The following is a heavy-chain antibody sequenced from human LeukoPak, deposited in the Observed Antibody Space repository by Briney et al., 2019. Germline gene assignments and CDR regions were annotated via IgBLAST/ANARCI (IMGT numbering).Heavy chain of an antibody. D-gene: IGHD5-12*01. V-gene: IGHV1-2*02. Sequence: ASVKVSCKASGYTFTCYYMHWVRQAPGQGLEWMGWINPNSGGTNYAQKFQGRVTITADKSTSTAYMELSSLRSEDTAVYYCARAPYSGYDGYYYYYYMDVWGKGTTVTVSS. CDR3: ARAPYSGYDGYYYYYYMDV. J-gene: IGHJ6*03. CDR1: GYTFTCYY. CDR2: INPNSGGT.